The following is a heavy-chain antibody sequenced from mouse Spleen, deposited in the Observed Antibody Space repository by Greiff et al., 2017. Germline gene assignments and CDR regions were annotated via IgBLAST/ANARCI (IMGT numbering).Heavy chain of an antibody. CDR2: IWSGGST. D-gene: IGHD1-1*01. Sequence: QVQLQQSGPGLVQPSQSLSITCTVSGFSLTSYGVHWVRQSPGKGLEWLGVIWSGGSTDYNAAFISRLSISKDNSKSQVFFKMNSLQADDTAIYYCAREGLRFDVWGAGTTVTVSS. CDR1: GFSLTSYG. J-gene: IGHJ1*01. V-gene: IGHV2-2*01. CDR3: AREGLRFDV.